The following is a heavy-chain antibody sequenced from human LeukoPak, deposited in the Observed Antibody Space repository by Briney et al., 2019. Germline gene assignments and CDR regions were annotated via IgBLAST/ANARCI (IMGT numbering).Heavy chain of an antibody. D-gene: IGHD1-26*01. J-gene: IGHJ4*02. V-gene: IGHV1-18*01. Sequence: ASVKVSCKASGYTFSNYGISWVRQAPGQGLEWMGWISGYNGNKKYVQKLQGRVTMTTDTSTGTAYMELRSLRSDDTAVYYCARSGRGTYYYFDYWGQGTLVTVSS. CDR1: GYTFSNYG. CDR2: ISGYNGNK. CDR3: ARSGRGTYYYFDY.